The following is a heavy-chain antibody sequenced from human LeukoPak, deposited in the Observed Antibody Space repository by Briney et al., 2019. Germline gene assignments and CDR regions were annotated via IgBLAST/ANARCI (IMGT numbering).Heavy chain of an antibody. J-gene: IGHJ4*02. D-gene: IGHD3-22*01. Sequence: PSETLSLTCAVYAGSFSGYYWSWIRQPPGKGLEWIGSMYYSGSTYYNQSLKSRLIISVDTSTNQFSLKLTSVTAADTAMYYCARQYYDSSGYYPWYFDYWGQGTLVTVSS. CDR3: ARQYYDSSGYYPWYFDY. CDR1: AGSFSGYY. CDR2: MYYSGST. V-gene: IGHV4-34*01.